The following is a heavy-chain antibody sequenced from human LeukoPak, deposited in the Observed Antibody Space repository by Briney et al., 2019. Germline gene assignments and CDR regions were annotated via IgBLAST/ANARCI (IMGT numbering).Heavy chain of an antibody. CDR1: GYTFTSYD. J-gene: IGHJ6*03. Sequence: ASVKVSCKASGYTFTSYDINWVRQATGQGLEWMGWMNPNSGNTGYAQKLQGRVTITRDTSISTAYMELSSLRSEDAAVYYCARAGVVVPAAIPENYYYMDVWGKGTTVTVSS. D-gene: IGHD2-2*02. CDR2: MNPNSGNT. V-gene: IGHV1-8*03. CDR3: ARAGVVVPAAIPENYYYMDV.